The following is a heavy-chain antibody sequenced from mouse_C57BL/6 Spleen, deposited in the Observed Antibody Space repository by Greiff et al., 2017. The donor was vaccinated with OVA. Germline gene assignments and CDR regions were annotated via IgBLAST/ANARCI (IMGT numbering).Heavy chain of an antibody. D-gene: IGHD1-1*01. Sequence: VQLQQPGPELVKPGASVKISCKASGYTFTDYYMNWVKQSHGKSLEWIGDINPYNGGTSYNQKFKGKATLTVDKSSSTAYMELRSLTSEDSAVYYCARYYYGSRGAMDYWGQGTSVTVSS. CDR2: INPYNGGT. CDR3: ARYYYGSRGAMDY. J-gene: IGHJ4*01. CDR1: GYTFTDYY. V-gene: IGHV1-26*01.